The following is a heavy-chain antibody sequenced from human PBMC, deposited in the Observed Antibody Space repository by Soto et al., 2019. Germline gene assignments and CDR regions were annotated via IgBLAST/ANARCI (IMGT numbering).Heavy chain of an antibody. D-gene: IGHD3-22*01. CDR2: INPSGGST. CDR3: ARERGPYYYDSSGYYFDY. CDR1: GYTFTSYY. V-gene: IGHV1-46*01. Sequence: ASVKVSCKASGYTFTSYYMHWVRQAPGQGLEWMGIINPSGGSTSYAQKFQGRVTMTRDTSTSTAYMELSSLRSEDTAVYYCARERGPYYYDSSGYYFDYWGQGTLVTVSS. J-gene: IGHJ4*02.